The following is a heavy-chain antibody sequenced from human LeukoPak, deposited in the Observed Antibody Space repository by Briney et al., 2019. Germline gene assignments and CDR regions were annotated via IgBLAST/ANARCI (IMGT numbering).Heavy chain of an antibody. J-gene: IGHJ4*02. V-gene: IGHV1-24*01. Sequence: GSVKVSCKVSGYTLTELSMHWVREAPGKGLEWMGGFDPEDGETIYAQKFQGRVTMTEDTSTETAYMELSSLRSEDTAVYYCATPPYCSSTSCHDYWGQGTLVTVSS. CDR2: FDPEDGET. D-gene: IGHD2-2*01. CDR1: GYTLTELS. CDR3: ATPPYCSSTSCHDY.